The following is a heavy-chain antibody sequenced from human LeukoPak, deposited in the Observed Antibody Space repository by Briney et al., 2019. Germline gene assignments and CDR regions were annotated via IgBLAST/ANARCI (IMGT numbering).Heavy chain of an antibody. CDR3: ARGYSYGFGSCDY. Sequence: ASVRVSCKASGYTFTSYGISWVRQAPGQGLEWMGWISAYNGNTNYAQKLQGRVTMTRDTSTSTVYMELSSLRSEDTAVYYCARGYSYGFGSCDYWGQGTLVTVSS. V-gene: IGHV1-18*01. J-gene: IGHJ4*02. D-gene: IGHD5-18*01. CDR2: ISAYNGNT. CDR1: GYTFTSYG.